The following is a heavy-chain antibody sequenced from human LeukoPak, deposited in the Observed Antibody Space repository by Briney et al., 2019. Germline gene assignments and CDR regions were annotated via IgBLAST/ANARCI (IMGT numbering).Heavy chain of an antibody. D-gene: IGHD3-10*01. CDR2: IYYSGST. CDR1: GGSISSSSYY. J-gene: IGHJ4*02. Sequence: ETLSLTCTVSGGSISSSSYYWGWIRQPPGKGLEWIGSIYYSGSTYYNPSLKSRVTISVDTSKNQFSLKLSSVTAADTAVYYCARRYGSGSYYKPFDYWGQGTLVTVSS. CDR3: ARRYGSGSYYKPFDY. V-gene: IGHV4-39*01.